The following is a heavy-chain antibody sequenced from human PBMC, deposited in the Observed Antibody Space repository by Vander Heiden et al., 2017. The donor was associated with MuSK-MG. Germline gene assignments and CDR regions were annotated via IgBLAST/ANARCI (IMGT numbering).Heavy chain of an antibody. J-gene: IGHJ2*01. CDR3: ARAPPCGGNSKGYFDL. CDR2: TRNKANSYTT. CDR1: AFTFSDHY. D-gene: IGHD2-21*02. V-gene: IGHV3-72*01. Sequence: EEQLVESGGGVVQPGVSLRLSCAASAFTFSDHYMHCARQAPGKGLEWVGRTRNKANSYTTEYAASVKGRFTSSRDDSKNSLYLQMNSLKTEDTAVYYCARAPPCGGNSKGYFDLWGRGTLVTVSS.